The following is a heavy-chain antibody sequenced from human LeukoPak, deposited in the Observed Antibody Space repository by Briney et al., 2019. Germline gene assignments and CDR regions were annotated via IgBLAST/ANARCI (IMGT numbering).Heavy chain of an antibody. CDR3: ATVNDYRAFDI. CDR2: INHSGST. V-gene: IGHV4-34*01. J-gene: IGHJ3*02. D-gene: IGHD4-11*01. CDR1: GGSFSGYY. Sequence: SETLSLTCAVYGGSFSGYYWSWIRQPPGKGLEWIGEINHSGSTNYNPSLKSRVTISIDTSKNQCSLKLSSVTAADTAVYYCATVNDYRAFDIWGQGTMVTVSS.